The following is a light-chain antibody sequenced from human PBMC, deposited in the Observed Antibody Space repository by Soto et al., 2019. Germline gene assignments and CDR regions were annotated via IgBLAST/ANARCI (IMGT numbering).Light chain of an antibody. CDR3: QSYDSSLSGL. Sequence: QSVLTQPPSVSGAPGQRITISCTGNSSNIGAGYDVHWYQQLPGTAPKVVIYGNINRPSGVPDRFPGSKSGTSAFLAITGLQAEDEADYYCQSYDSSLSGLFGGGTKLTVL. V-gene: IGLV1-40*01. CDR2: GNI. J-gene: IGLJ3*02. CDR1: SSNIGAGYD.